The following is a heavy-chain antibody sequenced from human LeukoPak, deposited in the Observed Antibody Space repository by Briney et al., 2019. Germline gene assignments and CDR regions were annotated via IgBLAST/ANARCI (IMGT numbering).Heavy chain of an antibody. J-gene: IGHJ4*02. CDR1: GFTFSSYA. CDR3: AKDQLRGDYALNYYFDY. D-gene: IGHD4-17*01. Sequence: GGSLRLSCAASGFTFSSYAMSWVRQAPGKGLEWVSAISGSGGSTYYADSVKGRFTISRDNSKNTLYLQMNSLRAEDTAVYYCAKDQLRGDYALNYYFDYWGQGTLVTASS. V-gene: IGHV3-23*01. CDR2: ISGSGGST.